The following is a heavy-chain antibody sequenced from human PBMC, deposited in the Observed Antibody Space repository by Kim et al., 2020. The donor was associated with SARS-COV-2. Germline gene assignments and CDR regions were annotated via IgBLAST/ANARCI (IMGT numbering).Heavy chain of an antibody. V-gene: IGHV3-13*04. CDR1: GFTFSSYD. J-gene: IGHJ6*02. Sequence: GGSLRLSCAASGFTFSSYDMHWVRQATGKGLEWVSAIGTAGDTYYPGSVKGRFTISRENAKNSLYLQMNSLRAGDTAVYYCARGLPFNYGDYGYGMDVWGQGTTVTVSS. CDR3: ARGLPFNYGDYGYGMDV. CDR2: IGTAGDT. D-gene: IGHD4-17*01.